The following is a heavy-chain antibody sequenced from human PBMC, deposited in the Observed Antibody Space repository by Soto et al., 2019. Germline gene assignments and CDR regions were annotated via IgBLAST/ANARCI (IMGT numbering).Heavy chain of an antibody. CDR2: IYPGDSDT. CDR1: GYSFTSYW. D-gene: IGHD6-6*01. Sequence: GESLKISCKGSGYSFTSYWIGWVRQMPGKGLEWMGIIYPGDSDTRYSPSFQGQVTISADKSISTAYLQWSSLKASDTAMYYCARHKGQYSSSSWVYYYYYMDVWGKGTTVTVSS. V-gene: IGHV5-51*01. CDR3: ARHKGQYSSSSWVYYYYYMDV. J-gene: IGHJ6*03.